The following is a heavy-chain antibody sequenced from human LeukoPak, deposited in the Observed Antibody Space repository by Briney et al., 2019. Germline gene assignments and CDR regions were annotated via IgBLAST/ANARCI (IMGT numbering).Heavy chain of an antibody. CDR1: GGSISSSSYY. V-gene: IGHV4-39*01. D-gene: IGHD3-10*01. CDR2: IYYSGST. Sequence: SETLSLTCTVSGGSISSSSYYWGWIRQPPGKGLEWIGSIYYSGSTYYNPSLKSRVTISVDTSKNQFSLKLSSVTAADTAVYYCARHATYYYGSGSYYSILWFDPWGQGTLVTVSS. CDR3: ARHATYYYGSGSYYSILWFDP. J-gene: IGHJ5*02.